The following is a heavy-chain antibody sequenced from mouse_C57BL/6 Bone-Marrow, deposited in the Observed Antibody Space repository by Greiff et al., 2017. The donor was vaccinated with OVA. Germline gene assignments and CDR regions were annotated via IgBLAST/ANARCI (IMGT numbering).Heavy chain of an antibody. D-gene: IGHD2-2*01. CDR3: IWLRRYYFDY. Sequence: VQLQQSGAELASPGASVTLSCKASGYTFTDHIMNWVKKRPGQGLEWIGRIYPVSGEPNSNQKFRGKATFSVDRSSSTVYMVLNSLTSEDPAVSEIIWLRRYYFDYWGQGTTLTVSS. J-gene: IGHJ2*01. CDR1: GYTFTDHI. V-gene: IGHV1-11*01. CDR2: IYPVSGEP.